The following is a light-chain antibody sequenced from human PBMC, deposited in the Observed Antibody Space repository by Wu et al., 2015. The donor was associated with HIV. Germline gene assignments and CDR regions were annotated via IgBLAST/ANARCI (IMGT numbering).Light chain of an antibody. CDR1: QSVSSSS. J-gene: IGKJ2*01. Sequence: RASQSVSSSSLAWYQXKSGQXPRLLIYGASSRATGIPERFSGSGSGTDFTLTISRLEPEDFAVYYCQQYGGSPMYTFGQGTKLEIK. CDR2: GAS. CDR3: QQYGGSPMYT. V-gene: IGKV3-20*01.